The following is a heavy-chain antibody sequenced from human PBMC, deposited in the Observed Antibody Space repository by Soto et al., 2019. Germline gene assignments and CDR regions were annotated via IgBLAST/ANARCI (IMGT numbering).Heavy chain of an antibody. J-gene: IGHJ5*02. CDR1: GGSVSSGSYY. CDR2: IYYSGST. V-gene: IGHV4-61*01. Sequence: SETLSLTCTVSGGSVSSGSYYWSWIRQPPGKGLEWIGYIYYSGSTNYNPSLKSRVTISVDTSKNQFSLKLSSVTAADTAVYYCARNGAIQGWFDPWGQGTLVTVSS. CDR3: ARNGAIQGWFDP. D-gene: IGHD5-18*01.